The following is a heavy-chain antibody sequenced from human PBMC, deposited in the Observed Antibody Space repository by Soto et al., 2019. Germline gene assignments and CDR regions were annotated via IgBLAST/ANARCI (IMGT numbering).Heavy chain of an antibody. CDR3: ARAFRCGGNDACYSPFDY. CDR2: SNGDGSRT. D-gene: IGHD2-15*01. CDR1: GFGFSGYW. J-gene: IGHJ4*02. V-gene: IGHV3-74*01. Sequence: GSLRLSCVASGFGFSGYWMYWVRQAPGKGLVWVSRSNGDGSRTSFADSVRGRFTISRDNARNTLYLEMTSLRDEDTAVYYCARAFRCGGNDACYSPFDYWGQGALVTVSS.